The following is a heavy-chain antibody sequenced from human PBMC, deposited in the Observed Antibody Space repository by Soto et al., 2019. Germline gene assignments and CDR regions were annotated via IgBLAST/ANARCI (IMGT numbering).Heavy chain of an antibody. D-gene: IGHD3-10*01. CDR1: GGSISSGGYY. J-gene: IGHJ6*02. Sequence: QVQLQESGPGLVKPSQTLSLTCTVSGGSISSGGYYWSWIRQHPGKGLEWIGYIYYSGSTYYNPSLKSRVTISVDTSKNQFSLKLSSVTAADTAVYYCARGGSRFGELPYYYYGMDVWGQVTTVTVSS. CDR3: ARGGSRFGELPYYYYGMDV. CDR2: IYYSGST. V-gene: IGHV4-31*03.